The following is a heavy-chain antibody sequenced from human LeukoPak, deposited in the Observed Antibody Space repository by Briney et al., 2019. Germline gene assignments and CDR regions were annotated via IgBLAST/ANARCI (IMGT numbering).Heavy chain of an antibody. Sequence: VASVKVSCKASGYTFTSYGISWVRQAPGQGLEWMGWISAYNGSTNYAQKLQGRVTMTTDTSTSTAYMELRSLRSDDTAVYYCARDFFHGHCGGLSCFLLDYWGQGSLVTVSS. J-gene: IGHJ4*02. CDR3: ARDFFHGHCGGLSCFLLDY. CDR2: ISAYNGST. V-gene: IGHV1-18*01. CDR1: GYTFTSYG. D-gene: IGHD2-15*01.